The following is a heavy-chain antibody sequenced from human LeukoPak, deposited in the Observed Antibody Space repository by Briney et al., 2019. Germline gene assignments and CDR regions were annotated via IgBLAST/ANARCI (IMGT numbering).Heavy chain of an antibody. CDR3: AREERYQLLRYYMDV. CDR2: INHSGST. CDR1: GGSFSGYY. D-gene: IGHD2-2*01. V-gene: IGHV4-34*01. J-gene: IGHJ6*03. Sequence: SETLSLTCAVYGGSFSGYYWSWIRQPPGKGLEWIGEINHSGSTSYNPSLKSRVTISVDTSKNQFSLKLSSVTAADTAVYYCAREERYQLLRYYMDVWGKGTTVTVSS.